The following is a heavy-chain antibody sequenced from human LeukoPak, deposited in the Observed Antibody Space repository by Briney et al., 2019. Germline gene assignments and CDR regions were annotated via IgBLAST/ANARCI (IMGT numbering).Heavy chain of an antibody. CDR1: GFTFSSHW. V-gene: IGHV3-74*01. D-gene: IGHD6-13*01. CDR3: ARALASGATC. Sequence: PGGSLRLSCEASGFTFSSHWMHWVRQAPGKWLVWVSRINSDGSSTSYADSVKGRFTISRDNAKNTVYLQMNSLRAEDSAEYYCARALASGATCWGQGTLVTVSS. CDR2: INSDGSST. J-gene: IGHJ4*02.